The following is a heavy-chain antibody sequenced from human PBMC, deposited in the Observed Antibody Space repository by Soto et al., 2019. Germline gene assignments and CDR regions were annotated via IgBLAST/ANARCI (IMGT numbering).Heavy chain of an antibody. J-gene: IGHJ5*01. D-gene: IGHD4-17*01. CDR1: GYIFARYW. Sequence: SGESLKISCKGSGYIFARYWIAWVRQMPGKGLEWMGIIYPDDSDTRYSPSFQGQVTISADKSISTAYLQWSSLKASDTAMFYCARLYGDGNWFDYWGQGTLVTVSS. CDR3: ARLYGDGNWFDY. V-gene: IGHV5-51*01. CDR2: IYPDDSDT.